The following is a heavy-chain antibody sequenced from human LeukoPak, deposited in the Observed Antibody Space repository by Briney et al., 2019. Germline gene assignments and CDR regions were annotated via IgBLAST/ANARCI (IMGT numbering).Heavy chain of an antibody. CDR3: AIYGGNSGRDAFDI. D-gene: IGHD4-23*01. CDR2: IYTSGST. J-gene: IGHJ3*02. V-gene: IGHV4-4*07. CDR1: GGSISNYY. Sequence: SETLSLTCTVSGGSISNYYWSWIRQPAGKGLEWIGRIYTSGSTNYNPSLKSRVTMSVDTSKNQFSLKLSSVTAADTAVYYCAIYGGNSGRDAFDIWGQGTMVTVSS.